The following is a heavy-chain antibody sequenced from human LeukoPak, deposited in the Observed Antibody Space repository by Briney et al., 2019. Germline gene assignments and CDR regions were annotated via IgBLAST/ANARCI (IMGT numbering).Heavy chain of an antibody. D-gene: IGHD3-10*01. CDR3: AREGRGLTLDAFDI. CDR1: GFTFSSYS. CDR2: ISSSSSTI. J-gene: IGHJ3*02. Sequence: PGGSLRLPCAASGFTFSSYSMNWVRQAPGKGLEWFSYISSSSSTIYYADSVKGRFTISRDNAKNSLYLQMNSLRAEDTAVYYCAREGRGLTLDAFDIWGQGTMVTVSS. V-gene: IGHV3-48*01.